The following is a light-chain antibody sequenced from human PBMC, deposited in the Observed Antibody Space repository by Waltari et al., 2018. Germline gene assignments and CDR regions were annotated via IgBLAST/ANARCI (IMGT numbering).Light chain of an antibody. V-gene: IGLV2-14*01. CDR3: SSYTTSSAPGV. CDR1: DSDVGAYDF. CDR2: EVS. J-gene: IGLJ1*01. Sequence: QSALTQPASVSGSPGQSITISCSGTDSDVGAYDFVSWYQQHPGQAPHLIIYEVSNRPSGNSKRVSAYKSGNTAALTSSGLQAEDEADYYCSSYTTSSAPGVFGTGTRVTVL.